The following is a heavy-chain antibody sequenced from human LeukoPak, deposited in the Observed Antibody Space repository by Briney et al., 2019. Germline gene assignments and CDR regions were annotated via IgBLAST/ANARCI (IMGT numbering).Heavy chain of an antibody. J-gene: IGHJ4*02. V-gene: IGHV3-23*01. CDR2: ISSSGATT. CDR3: AKGGISGYLDY. D-gene: IGHD2-15*01. CDR1: GFNFSNYA. Sequence: AGGSLRLSCAASGFNFSNYALSWVRQAPGKGLEWISSISSSGATTYYADSVKGRFTISRDNSKSTLSLQMNSLRAEDTAVYYCAKGGISGYLDYWGQETLVTVSS.